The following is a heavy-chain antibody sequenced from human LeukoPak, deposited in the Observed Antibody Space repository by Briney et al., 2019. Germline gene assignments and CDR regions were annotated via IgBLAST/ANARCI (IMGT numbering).Heavy chain of an antibody. CDR2: IIPIFGIA. CDR3: ARMEQQLVRDNWFDP. D-gene: IGHD6-13*01. J-gene: IGHJ5*02. V-gene: IGHV1-69*04. Sequence: SVNVSCTASGGTFSSYAISWVRQAPGQGLEWMGRIIPIFGIANYAQKFQGRVTVTADKSTSTAYMELSSLRSEDTAVYYCARMEQQLVRDNWFDPWGQGTLVTVSS. CDR1: GGTFSSYA.